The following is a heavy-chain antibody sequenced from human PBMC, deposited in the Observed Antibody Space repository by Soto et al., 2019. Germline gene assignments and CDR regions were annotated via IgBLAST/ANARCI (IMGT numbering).Heavy chain of an antibody. Sequence: QVQLQQSGAGLLKPSETLSLTCDVYGGSFSDYIWTWIRQTPGKGLQWIGQINHSGSANYNPSLNSRVTLSVHTSSSQFSLELSSVTAADTAVYYCARGLISGSHYSGGWYYFDSWGQGTQVTVSS. CDR3: ARGLISGSHYSGGWYYFDS. CDR2: INHSGSA. J-gene: IGHJ4*02. D-gene: IGHD1-26*01. V-gene: IGHV4-34*01. CDR1: GGSFSDYI.